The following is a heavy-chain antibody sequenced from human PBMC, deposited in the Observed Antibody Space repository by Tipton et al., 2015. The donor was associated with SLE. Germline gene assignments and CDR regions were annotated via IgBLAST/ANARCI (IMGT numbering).Heavy chain of an antibody. CDR1: GGSINVYY. J-gene: IGHJ3*02. V-gene: IGHV4-59*12. D-gene: IGHD3-16*01. Sequence: TLSLTCSVSGGSINVYYWSWVRQPPGKGLEWIGYVSYSGSTNYNPSLQSRVTISVDTSKNQFSLKLTSVTAADAAVYYCANAPAGLFGLDIWGQGTLVPVAS. CDR2: VSYSGST. CDR3: ANAPAGLFGLDI.